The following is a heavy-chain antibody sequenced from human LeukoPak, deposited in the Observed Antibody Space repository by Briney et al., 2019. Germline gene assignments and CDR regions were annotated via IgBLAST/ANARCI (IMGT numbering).Heavy chain of an antibody. V-gene: IGHV4-34*01. D-gene: IGHD2/OR15-2a*01. J-gene: IGHJ6*03. CDR2: ISHSGIT. CDR1: GGSFSAYY. Sequence: SETLSLTCAVYGGSFSAYYYYWSWIRQPPGRGLEWIGEISHSGITNDNPSLKSRVTISIDTSKNQFSLRLSSVTAADTAVYYCARGVDDSATFFYSYYMDVWGKGTTVTVSS. CDR3: ARGVDDSATFFYSYYMDV.